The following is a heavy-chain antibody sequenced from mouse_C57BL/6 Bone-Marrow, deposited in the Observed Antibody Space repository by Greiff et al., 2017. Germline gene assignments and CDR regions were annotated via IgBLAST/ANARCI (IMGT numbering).Heavy chain of an antibody. V-gene: IGHV1-63*01. D-gene: IGHD1-1*01. J-gene: IGHJ4*01. CDR1: GYTFTNYW. CDR2: IYPGGGYT. CDR3: AREGYYCGRYYAMDD. Sequence: QVQLQQSGAELVRPGTSVKMSCKASGYTFTNYWIGWAKQRPGHGLEWIGDIYPGGGYTNYNEKFKGKATLTADKSSSTAYMQFSSLTSEDSAIYYCAREGYYCGRYYAMDDWGQGTSVTVSS.